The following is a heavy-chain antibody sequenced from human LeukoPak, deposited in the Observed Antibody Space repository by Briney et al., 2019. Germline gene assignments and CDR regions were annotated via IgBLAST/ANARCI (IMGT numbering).Heavy chain of an antibody. V-gene: IGHV3-23*01. D-gene: IGHD2-15*01. CDR2: ISGSGDTT. CDR1: GFTFSNYA. Sequence: QPGGSLRLSCAASGFTFSNYAMSWVRQAPGGGLEWLSEISGSGDTTFRADSVKGRFTTSRDNSENTLSLQMSGLRVEDSAVYFCAKDTSAWWYHRAYMNVWGTGTTVTVSS. J-gene: IGHJ6*03. CDR3: AKDTSAWWYHRAYMNV.